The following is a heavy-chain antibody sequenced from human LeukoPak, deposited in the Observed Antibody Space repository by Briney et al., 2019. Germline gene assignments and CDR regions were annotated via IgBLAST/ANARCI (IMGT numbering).Heavy chain of an antibody. D-gene: IGHD3-22*01. CDR2: IYYSGYT. Sequence: SETLSLTCTVSGGSISSHYWSWIRQPPGKGLEWIGYIYYSGYTNYNPSLKSRVTISLDTSKNHFSLKLSSVTAADTAVYYCARSYDSSGYYYYFDYWGQGTLVTVCS. CDR1: GGSISSHY. CDR3: ARSYDSSGYYYYFDY. J-gene: IGHJ4*02. V-gene: IGHV4-59*11.